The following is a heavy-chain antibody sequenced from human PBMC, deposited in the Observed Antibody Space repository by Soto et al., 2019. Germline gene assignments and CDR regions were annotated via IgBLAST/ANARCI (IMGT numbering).Heavy chain of an antibody. V-gene: IGHV4-38-2*01. J-gene: IGHJ4*02. CDR2: IYRSGST. CDR1: GYSISTGYY. D-gene: IGHD3-22*01. CDR3: ARVAYFATPGYYYYFDY. Sequence: PSETLSLTCAVSGYSISTGYYWGWIRQPPGKGLEWIGSIYRSGSTYYNPSLKSRATISMDMSKNQFSLKLTSVTAADTAVYYCARVAYFATPGYYYYFDYWGQGTLVTVSS.